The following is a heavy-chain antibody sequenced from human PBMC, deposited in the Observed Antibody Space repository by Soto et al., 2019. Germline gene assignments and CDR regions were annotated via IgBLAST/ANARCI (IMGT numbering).Heavy chain of an antibody. Sequence: ASVKVSCKASGYTFTSYAMHWVRQAPGQRLEWMGWINAGNGNTKYSQKFQGRVTITRDTSASTAYMELSSLRSEDTAVYYCASMASGYYYGFNWFDPWGQGTLGTVS. CDR2: INAGNGNT. CDR1: GYTFTSYA. CDR3: ASMASGYYYGFNWFDP. D-gene: IGHD3-10*01. V-gene: IGHV1-3*01. J-gene: IGHJ5*02.